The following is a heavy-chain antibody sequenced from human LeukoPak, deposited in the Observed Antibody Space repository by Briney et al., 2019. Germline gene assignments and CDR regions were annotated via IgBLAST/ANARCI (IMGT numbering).Heavy chain of an antibody. Sequence: PSETLSLTCTVSGGSISISSYYWGWIRQPPGKGLEWIGSIYYSGSTYYNPSLKSRVTISVDTSKKHFSLKLSSVTAADTAVYYCASFIDYGDDADYWGQGTLVTVSS. J-gene: IGHJ4*02. CDR3: ASFIDYGDDADY. CDR1: GGSISISSYY. V-gene: IGHV4-39*07. D-gene: IGHD4-17*01. CDR2: IYYSGST.